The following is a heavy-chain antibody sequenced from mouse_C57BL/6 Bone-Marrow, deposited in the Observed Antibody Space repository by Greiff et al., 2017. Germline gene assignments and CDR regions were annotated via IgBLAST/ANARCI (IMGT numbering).Heavy chain of an antibody. V-gene: IGHV14-4*01. Sequence: EVKLVESGAELVRPGASVKLSCTASGFNIKDDYMHWVKQRPEQGLEWIGWIDPENGDTEYASKFQGKATITADTSSNTAYLQLSSLTSEDTAVYYCTIDYSNSYYFDNWGQGTTLTVSS. D-gene: IGHD2-5*01. CDR3: TIDYSNSYYFDN. CDR1: GFNIKDDY. CDR2: IDPENGDT. J-gene: IGHJ2*01.